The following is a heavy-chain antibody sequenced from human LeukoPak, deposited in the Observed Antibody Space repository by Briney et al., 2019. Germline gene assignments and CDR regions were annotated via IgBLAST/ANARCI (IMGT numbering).Heavy chain of an antibody. CDR1: GGTFSSHS. D-gene: IGHD3-10*01. J-gene: IGHJ4*02. V-gene: IGHV1-69*01. Sequence: AASVKVSCKASGGTFSSHSFNWVRQAPGQGLEWMGGIIPIFGTANYAQKFQGRVTITADESTSTAYMELSSLRSEDTAVYYCARVREGLLWFGLFDYWGQGTLVTVSS. CDR3: ARVREGLLWFGLFDY. CDR2: IIPIFGTA.